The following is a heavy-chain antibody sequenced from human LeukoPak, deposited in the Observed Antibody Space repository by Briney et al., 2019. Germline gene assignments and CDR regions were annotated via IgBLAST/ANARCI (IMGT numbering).Heavy chain of an antibody. Sequence: PGGSLRLSYAASGFTFDDYAMHWVRQAPGKGLEWVSGISWNSGSIGYADSVKGRFTISRDNAKNSLYLQMNSLRAEDTALYYCAKSPRWAIAAAGHFDYWGQGTLVTVSS. CDR1: GFTFDDYA. V-gene: IGHV3-9*01. CDR3: AKSPRWAIAAAGHFDY. J-gene: IGHJ4*02. CDR2: ISWNSGSI. D-gene: IGHD6-13*01.